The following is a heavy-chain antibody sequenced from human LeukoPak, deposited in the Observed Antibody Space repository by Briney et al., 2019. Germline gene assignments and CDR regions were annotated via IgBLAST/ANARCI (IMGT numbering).Heavy chain of an antibody. D-gene: IGHD3-10*01. CDR2: INHSGST. Sequence: SETLSLTCAVYGGSFSGYYWSWIRQPPGKGLEWIGEINHSGSTNYNPSLKSRVTISVDTSKNQFSLKLSSVTAADTAVYYCARSVAPQVVRRWGQGTLVTVSS. CDR1: GGSFSGYY. V-gene: IGHV4-34*01. J-gene: IGHJ4*02. CDR3: ARSVAPQVVRR.